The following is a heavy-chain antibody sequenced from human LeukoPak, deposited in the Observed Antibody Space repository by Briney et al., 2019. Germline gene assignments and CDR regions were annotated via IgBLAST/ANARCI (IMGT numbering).Heavy chain of an antibody. J-gene: IGHJ6*02. Sequence: GGSLRLSCATSGFTFSGHSMSWVRQAPGKGLEWVSSITSTATHTYYADSVKGRFTISRDNAKNSLYLQMNSLRAEDTAVYYCAREGPYGSGSYVYYYYDMDVWGQGTTVTVSS. CDR1: GFTFSGHS. CDR2: ITSTATHT. CDR3: AREGPYGSGSYVYYYYDMDV. V-gene: IGHV3-21*01. D-gene: IGHD3-10*01.